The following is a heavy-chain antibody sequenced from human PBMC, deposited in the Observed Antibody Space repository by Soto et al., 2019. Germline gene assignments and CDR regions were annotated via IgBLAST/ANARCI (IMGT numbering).Heavy chain of an antibody. D-gene: IGHD3-10*01. CDR1: GYSFTSYW. CDR3: ATTRFGGKYYNGMDV. Sequence: GESLKISCKGSGYSFTSYWIGWVRQMPGKGLEWMGIIYPGDSNTRYSPSFQGQVTISADKSISTAYLQWSSLKASDTAMYYCATTRFGGKYYNGMDVWGQGTTVTVSS. J-gene: IGHJ6*02. V-gene: IGHV5-51*01. CDR2: IYPGDSNT.